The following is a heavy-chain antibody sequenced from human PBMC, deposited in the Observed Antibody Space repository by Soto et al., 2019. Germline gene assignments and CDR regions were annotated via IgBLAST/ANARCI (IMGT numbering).Heavy chain of an antibody. D-gene: IGHD6-13*01. J-gene: IGHJ4*02. Sequence: LSLTCTVSGGSISGSSYYWGWIRQAPGTGLEWVSYISSSTSHTNYADSVKGRFTISRDNAKNSLFLQMNSLRAEDTAVYYCARGRGAAADYFDFWGQGTLVTVSS. CDR3: ARGRGAAADYFDF. CDR1: GGSISGSSYY. CDR2: ISSSTSHT. V-gene: IGHV3-11*05.